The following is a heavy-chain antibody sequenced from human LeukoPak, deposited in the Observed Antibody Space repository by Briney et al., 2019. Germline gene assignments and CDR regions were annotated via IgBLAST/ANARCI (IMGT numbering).Heavy chain of an antibody. CDR2: IKQDGSEK. V-gene: IGHV3-7*05. D-gene: IGHD1-26*01. Sequence: WVRQAPGKGLEWVANIKQDGSEKKYVDSVKGRFTISRDNAKNSLYLQIGSLGAEDTAVYYCARASGSYLLDYWGQGTLVTVSS. J-gene: IGHJ4*02. CDR3: ARASGSYLLDY.